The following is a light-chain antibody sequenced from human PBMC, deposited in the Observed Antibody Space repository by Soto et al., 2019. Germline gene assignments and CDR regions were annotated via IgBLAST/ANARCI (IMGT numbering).Light chain of an antibody. V-gene: IGLV2-14*03. J-gene: IGLJ1*01. CDR3: TSYTTSITYV. CDR2: DVS. Sequence: QAALTQPASVCGSPGQSITISCPGTSSDVGGYNFVSWYQHHPGKAPKLIIYDVSNRPSGVSNRFSGSKSGNTASLTISGLQAEDEADYYCTSYTTSITYVFGTVTKVTVL. CDR1: SSDVGGYNF.